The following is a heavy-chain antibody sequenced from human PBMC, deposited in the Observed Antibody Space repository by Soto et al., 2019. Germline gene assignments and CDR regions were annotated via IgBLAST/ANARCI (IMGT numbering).Heavy chain of an antibody. CDR3: ARGPVLVRGVIMAPYQH. Sequence: GGSLRLSCAASGFTFSSYWMSWVRQAPGKGLEWVANIKQDGSEKYYVDSVKGRLTISRDNAKNSLYLQMNSLRAEDTAVYYCARGPVLVRGVIMAPYQHWGQGTLVTVSS. V-gene: IGHV3-7*03. J-gene: IGHJ1*01. CDR1: GFTFSSYW. D-gene: IGHD3-10*01. CDR2: IKQDGSEK.